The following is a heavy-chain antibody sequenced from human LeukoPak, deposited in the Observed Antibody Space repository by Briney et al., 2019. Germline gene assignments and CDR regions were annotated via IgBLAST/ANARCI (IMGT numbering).Heavy chain of an antibody. Sequence: SETLSLTCTVSGGSISSSSYYWGWIRQPPGKGLEWIGSIYYSGSTYYNPSLKSRVTISVDTSKNQFSLKLSSVTAADTAVYYCARHPGGGGGDYFDYWGQGTLVTVSS. CDR3: ARHPGGGGGDYFDY. CDR2: IYYSGST. V-gene: IGHV4-39*01. D-gene: IGHD3-10*01. J-gene: IGHJ4*02. CDR1: GGSISSSSYY.